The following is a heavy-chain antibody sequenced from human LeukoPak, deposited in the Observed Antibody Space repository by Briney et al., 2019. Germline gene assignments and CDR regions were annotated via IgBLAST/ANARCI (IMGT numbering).Heavy chain of an antibody. CDR3: ARTPEINWNGGHRFGY. Sequence: PGGSLRLSCSASGFTLSSYAMHWVRQAPGKGLEYVSAISSNGGSTYYADSVKGRFTISRDNSKNTLYLQMSSLRAEDTAVYYCARTPEINWNGGHRFGYWGQGTLVTVSS. CDR2: ISSNGGST. CDR1: GFTLSSYA. V-gene: IGHV3-64D*06. J-gene: IGHJ4*02. D-gene: IGHD1-20*01.